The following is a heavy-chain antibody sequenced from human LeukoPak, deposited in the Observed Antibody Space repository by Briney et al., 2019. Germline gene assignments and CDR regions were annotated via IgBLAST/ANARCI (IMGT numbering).Heavy chain of an antibody. D-gene: IGHD4-11*01. CDR1: GFTFSDYE. CDR2: ISSSGSTI. Sequence: PGGSLRLSCAASGFTFSDYEMNWVRQAPGKGLEWVSYISSSGSTIFYADSMKGRFTISRDNAKNSLYLQMNSLRAEDTAVYYCAKTMTKVTDVVYSFDYWGQGTLVTASS. V-gene: IGHV3-48*03. J-gene: IGHJ4*02. CDR3: AKTMTKVTDVVYSFDY.